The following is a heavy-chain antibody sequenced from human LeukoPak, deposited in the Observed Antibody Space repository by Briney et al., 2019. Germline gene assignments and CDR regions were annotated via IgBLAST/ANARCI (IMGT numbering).Heavy chain of an antibody. Sequence: ASVKVSCKVSGYTFTNYGISWVRQAPGQGLEWMGWISAYNGNTNYAQKLQGRVTMTTDTSTSTAYMELRSLRSDDTAVYYCARRSLRNWSLDYWGQGTLVTVSS. CDR3: ARRSLRNWSLDY. J-gene: IGHJ4*02. D-gene: IGHD1-1*01. CDR2: ISAYNGNT. CDR1: GYTFTNYG. V-gene: IGHV1-18*01.